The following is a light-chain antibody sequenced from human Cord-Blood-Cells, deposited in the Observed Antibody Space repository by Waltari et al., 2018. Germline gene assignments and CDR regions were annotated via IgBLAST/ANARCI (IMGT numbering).Light chain of an antibody. CDR2: GAS. Sequence: EIVLTQPPGTLSLSPGERATLPCRASQSVSSSYLAWYQQKPGQAPRLLIYGASSRATGIPDRFSGSGSGTDFTLTISRLEPEDFAVYYCQQYGSSLFTFGGGTKVEIK. J-gene: IGKJ4*01. CDR1: QSVSSSY. V-gene: IGKV3-20*01. CDR3: QQYGSSLFT.